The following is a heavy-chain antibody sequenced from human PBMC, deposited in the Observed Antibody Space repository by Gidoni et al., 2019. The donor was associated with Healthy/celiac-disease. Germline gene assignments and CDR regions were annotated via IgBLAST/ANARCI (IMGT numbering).Heavy chain of an antibody. CDR3: ARGGTGKYFQH. CDR1: GGSISSGSYY. CDR2: IYTSGST. V-gene: IGHV4-61*02. J-gene: IGHJ1*01. Sequence: QVQLQESGPGLVKPSQTLSLTCTVSGGSISSGSYYWSWIRQPAGKGLEWIGRIYTSGSTNYNPSLKSRVTISVDTSKNQFSLKLSSVTAADTAVYYCARGGTGKYFQHWGQGTLVTVSS. D-gene: IGHD1-1*01.